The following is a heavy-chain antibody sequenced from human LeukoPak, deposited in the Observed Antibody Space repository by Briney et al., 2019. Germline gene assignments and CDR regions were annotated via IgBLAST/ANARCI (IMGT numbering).Heavy chain of an antibody. D-gene: IGHD6-19*01. V-gene: IGHV3-21*01. CDR2: ITGSGGYI. CDR1: GFSLSIYS. CDR3: ARGMAGGDY. Sequence: SGGSLRLSCAVSGFSLSIYSMNWVRQAPGKGLEWVSTITGSGGYIYYEDSVKGRLTISRDNAKNSLYLQMNSLRVEDTAVYYCARGMAGGDYWGQGTRVTVSS. J-gene: IGHJ4*02.